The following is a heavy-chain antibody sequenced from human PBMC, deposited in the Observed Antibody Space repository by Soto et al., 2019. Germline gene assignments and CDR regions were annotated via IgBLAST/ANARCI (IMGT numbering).Heavy chain of an antibody. Sequence: SETLSLTCTVSGGSVSSGSYYCSWIRQPPGKGLEWIGYIYYSGSTNYNPSLKSRVTISVDTSKNQFSLKLSSVTAADTAVYYCARAGSDFWSGYYNQVDYWGQGTLVTVSS. V-gene: IGHV4-61*01. CDR1: GGSVSSGSYY. D-gene: IGHD3-3*01. CDR2: IYYSGST. CDR3: ARAGSDFWSGYYNQVDY. J-gene: IGHJ4*02.